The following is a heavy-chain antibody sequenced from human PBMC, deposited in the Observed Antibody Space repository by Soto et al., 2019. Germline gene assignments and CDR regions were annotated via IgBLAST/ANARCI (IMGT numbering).Heavy chain of an antibody. CDR2: IYWNDDK. CDR3: AHRRYCSGTSCYTGIDP. J-gene: IGHJ5*02. D-gene: IGHD2-2*02. Sequence: SGPTLVNPTQTLTLTCTFSGFSLGTSGVGVGWIRQPPGKALEWLALIYWNDDKHYSPSLKSRLTITKDTYKNQVVLRMTDIDPVDTATYYCAHRRYCSGTSCYTGIDPWGQGTLVTVSS. V-gene: IGHV2-5*01. CDR1: GFSLGTSGVG.